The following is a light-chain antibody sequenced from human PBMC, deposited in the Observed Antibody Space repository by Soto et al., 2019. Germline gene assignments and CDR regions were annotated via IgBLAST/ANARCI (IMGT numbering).Light chain of an antibody. Sequence: EVVLTQSPGTLSLSPGERATLSCRASQSVSSSYLAWYQQKPGQAPRLLIYSASSRATGIPDRFSGSGSGTDFTLTISRLEPEDFAVYYCQQQDNSPITFGQGTRLEIK. CDR2: SAS. CDR3: QQQDNSPIT. V-gene: IGKV3-20*01. J-gene: IGKJ5*01. CDR1: QSVSSSY.